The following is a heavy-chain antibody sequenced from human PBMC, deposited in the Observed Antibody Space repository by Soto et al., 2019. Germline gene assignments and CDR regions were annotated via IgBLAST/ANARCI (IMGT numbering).Heavy chain of an antibody. J-gene: IGHJ4*02. V-gene: IGHV4-61*01. D-gene: IGHD3-10*01. CDR3: ARVPVRVRGFDY. CDR2: IYYSGST. CDR1: GGSVSSGNYY. Sequence: QVQLQESGPGLVKPSETLSLTCTVSGGSVSSGNYYWSWIRQPPGKVLEWIGIIYYSGSTNYNPSLKMRVNISLDPSKNQFALKLSSVTAADTAVYYCARVPVRVRGFDYWGQGTLVTVSS.